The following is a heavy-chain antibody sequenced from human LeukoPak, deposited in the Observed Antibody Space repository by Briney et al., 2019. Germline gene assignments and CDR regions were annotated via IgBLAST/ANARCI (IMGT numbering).Heavy chain of an antibody. J-gene: IGHJ4*02. Sequence: GGSLRLSCAASGFTFGDYAMSWVRQAPGKGLEWVGFIRSKAYGGTTEYAASVKGRFTISRDDSKSIAYLQMNSLKTEDTAVYYCTRDKWGSSSFDYWGQGTLVTVSS. V-gene: IGHV3-49*04. CDR2: IRSKAYGGTT. CDR1: GFTFGDYA. D-gene: IGHD6-13*01. CDR3: TRDKWGSSSFDY.